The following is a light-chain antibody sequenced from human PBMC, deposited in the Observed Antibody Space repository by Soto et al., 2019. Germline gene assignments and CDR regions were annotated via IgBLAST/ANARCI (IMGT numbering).Light chain of an antibody. CDR1: SSDVGGYNY. CDR3: SSFRSSGALV. J-gene: IGLJ3*02. V-gene: IGLV2-14*01. Sequence: QSALTQPASVSGSPGQSITISCTGTSSDVGGYNYVSWYQHHPRKAPRLMIYASSNRPSGVSHRFSGSRSVNTASLTISGLQAEDEGDYYCSSFRSSGALVFGGGTKLTVL. CDR2: ASS.